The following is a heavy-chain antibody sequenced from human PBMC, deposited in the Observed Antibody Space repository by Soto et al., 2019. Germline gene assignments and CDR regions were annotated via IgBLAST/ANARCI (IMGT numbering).Heavy chain of an antibody. D-gene: IGHD3-16*02. J-gene: IGHJ6*02. V-gene: IGHV1-8*01. CDR3: ARGLDDYVWGSSRQMGGMDV. CDR2: MNPNSGNT. CDR1: GYTFTSYD. Sequence: QVQLVQSGAEVKKPGASVKVSCKASGYTFTSYDINWVRQATGQGLEWMGWMNPNSGNTGYAQKFQGRVTMTRNTSISTAYMELSSLRSDDTAVYYCARGLDDYVWGSSRQMGGMDVWGQGTTVTVSS.